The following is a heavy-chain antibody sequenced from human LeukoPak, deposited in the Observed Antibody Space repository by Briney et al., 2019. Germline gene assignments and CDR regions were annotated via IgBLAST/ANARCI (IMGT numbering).Heavy chain of an antibody. Sequence: ASVKVSCKASGYTFTSYGISWVRQAPGQGLEWMGWISAYNGNTNYAQKLQGRVTVTMDTSTGTIYMELSSLRSEDTAVYYCARGSGYYWGQGTLVTVSS. CDR2: ISAYNGNT. D-gene: IGHD3-16*01. CDR3: ARGSGYY. J-gene: IGHJ4*02. V-gene: IGHV1-18*01. CDR1: GYTFTSYG.